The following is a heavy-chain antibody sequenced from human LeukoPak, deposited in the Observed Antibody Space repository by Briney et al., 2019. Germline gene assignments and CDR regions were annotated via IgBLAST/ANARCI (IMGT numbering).Heavy chain of an antibody. CDR1: GFTFSSYA. CDR3: ASDRFRGFDWLLNNWSAP. Sequence: GGSLRLSCAASGFTFSSYAMHWVRQAPGKGLEYVSAISSNGGSTYYAHSVKGRFTLSSDNSKHALYLQMGSLRADDMAVYYCASDRFRGFDWLLNNWSAPWGQGTLVTVSS. V-gene: IGHV3-64*01. CDR2: ISSNGGST. D-gene: IGHD3-9*01. J-gene: IGHJ5*02.